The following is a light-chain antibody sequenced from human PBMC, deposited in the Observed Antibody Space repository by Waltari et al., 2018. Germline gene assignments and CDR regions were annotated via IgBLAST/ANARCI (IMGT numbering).Light chain of an antibody. Sequence: EIVMTQSPLSLPVTPGEPASISCRSSQSLLYSNGNNYLDWYLQKPGQSPQLLSYLGSNRASGVPDRICGSGSGTDFTLKISRVEAEDVGIYYCMQTLQTPKTFGQGTKVEIK. J-gene: IGKJ1*01. V-gene: IGKV2-28*01. CDR1: QSLLYSNGNNY. CDR3: MQTLQTPKT. CDR2: LGS.